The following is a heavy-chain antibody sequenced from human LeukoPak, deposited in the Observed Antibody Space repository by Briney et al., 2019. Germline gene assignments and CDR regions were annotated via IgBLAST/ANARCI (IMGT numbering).Heavy chain of an antibody. CDR2: ISWNSGSI. CDR1: GFTFDDYA. V-gene: IGHV3-9*01. J-gene: IGHJ4*02. D-gene: IGHD3-10*01. CDR3: AKEKFGSLD. Sequence: GRSLRLSCAASGFTFDDYAMHWVRQAPGKGLEWVSGISWNSGSIGYADSVKGRFTISRDNAKNSLYLQMNSLRAEDTALYYCAKEKFGSLDWGQGTLVTVSS.